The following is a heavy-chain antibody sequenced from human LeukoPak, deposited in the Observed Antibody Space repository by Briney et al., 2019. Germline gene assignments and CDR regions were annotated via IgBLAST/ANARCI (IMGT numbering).Heavy chain of an antibody. Sequence: SETLSLTCTVSGDSISNYYWTWIRQPAGKGLEWIGRIYTGGSTNYNPSFKSRVTMSVDTSKKQFSLKLSSVTAADTAVYYCARVSQQLVLFWGQGTLVTVSS. CDR3: ARVSQQLVLF. CDR2: IYTGGST. CDR1: GDSISNYY. D-gene: IGHD6-6*01. J-gene: IGHJ4*02. V-gene: IGHV4-4*07.